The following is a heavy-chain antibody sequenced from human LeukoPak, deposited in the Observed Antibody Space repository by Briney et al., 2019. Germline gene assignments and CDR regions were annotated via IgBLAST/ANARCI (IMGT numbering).Heavy chain of an antibody. D-gene: IGHD6-19*01. CDR1: GFTVTSNY. J-gene: IGHJ4*02. CDR2: IYSGSNT. V-gene: IGHV3-66*01. CDR3: AKGSSGWYREFDY. Sequence: GGSLRLSCAASGFTVTSNYMSWVRQAPGKGLEWVSVIYSGSNTYYADSVKGRFTISRDNSKNTLYLQMNSLRAEDTAVYYCAKGSSGWYREFDYWGQGTLVTVSS.